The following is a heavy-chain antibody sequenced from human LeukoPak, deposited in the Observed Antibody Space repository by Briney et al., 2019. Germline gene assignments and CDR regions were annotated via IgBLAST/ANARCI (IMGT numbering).Heavy chain of an antibody. D-gene: IGHD3-22*01. CDR2: ISYDGSNK. CDR1: GFTFSSYG. Sequence: PGGSLRLSCAASGFTFSSYGMHWVRQAPGKGLEWVAVISYDGSNKYYADSVKGRFTISRDNSKNTLYLQMNSLRAEDTAVYYCARGSPDSSGYRTFFDYWGQGTLVTVSS. J-gene: IGHJ4*02. V-gene: IGHV3-30*03. CDR3: ARGSPDSSGYRTFFDY.